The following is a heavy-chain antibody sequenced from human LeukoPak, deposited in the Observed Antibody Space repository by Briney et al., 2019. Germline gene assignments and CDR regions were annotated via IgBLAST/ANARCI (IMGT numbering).Heavy chain of an antibody. CDR1: GGSISSYY. J-gene: IGHJ5*02. CDR2: IYTSGST. V-gene: IGHV4-4*07. Sequence: SETLSLTCTVSGGSISSYYWSWIRQPAGKGLEWIGRIYTSGSTNYNPSLKSRVTISVDTSKNQFSLKLSSVTAADTAVYYCARGIAAAGTAWFDPWGQGTLVTVSS. D-gene: IGHD6-13*01. CDR3: ARGIAAAGTAWFDP.